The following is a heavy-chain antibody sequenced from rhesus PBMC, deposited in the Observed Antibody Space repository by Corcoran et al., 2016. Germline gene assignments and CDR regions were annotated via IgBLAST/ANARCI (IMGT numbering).Heavy chain of an antibody. J-gene: IGHJ5-1*01. D-gene: IGHD3S6*01. CDR3: ARLPTRRFDV. CDR1: GFSINTAETG. CDR2: ICWSDTK. Sequence: QVTLKESGPALVKPTQTLTRTCTFSGFSINTAETGVGWIRQPPGKALEWLASICWSDTKYYSTSLKSRLTISKDPSKNLVILTMTNMDPVDTATYYCARLPTRRFDVWGPGVLVTVSS. V-gene: IGHV2-95*01.